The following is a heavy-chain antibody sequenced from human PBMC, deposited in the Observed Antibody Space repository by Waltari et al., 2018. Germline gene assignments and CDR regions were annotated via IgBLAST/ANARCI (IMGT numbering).Heavy chain of an antibody. CDR2: IKYDGSAT. CDR1: GFSYSAYW. CDR3: ARGSPGYVRVWDS. V-gene: IGHV3-7*03. J-gene: IGHJ4*02. Sequence: EVQLTESGGGLVHPGGSLRLCCAASGFSYSAYWMPWVRQAPGKGLEWVANIKYDGSATYHADSVNGRFSISRDNAKNSLYLQMNSVSAEDTAIYYCARGSPGYVRVWDSWGQGTMVTVSS. D-gene: IGHD2-2*01.